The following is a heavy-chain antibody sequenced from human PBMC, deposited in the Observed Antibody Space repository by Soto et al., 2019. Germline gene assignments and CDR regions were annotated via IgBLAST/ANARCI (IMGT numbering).Heavy chain of an antibody. CDR1: GFPFSSYS. CDR2: ISGSGGST. D-gene: IGHD3-22*01. Sequence: PGGSLRLSCAASGFPFSSYSMSWVRQAPGKGLEWVSAISGSGGSTYYADSVKGRFTISRDNSKNTLYLQMNSLRAEDTAVYYCAKDLPVDSSGYYHYGFDYWGQGTLVTVSS. V-gene: IGHV3-23*01. J-gene: IGHJ4*02. CDR3: AKDLPVDSSGYYHYGFDY.